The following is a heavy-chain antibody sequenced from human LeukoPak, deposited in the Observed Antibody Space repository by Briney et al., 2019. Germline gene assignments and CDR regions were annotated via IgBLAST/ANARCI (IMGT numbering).Heavy chain of an antibody. J-gene: IGHJ6*02. D-gene: IGHD1-7*01. CDR1: GSNLSSSW. V-gene: IGHV3-74*01. Sequence: PGGSLRLSCAASGSNLSSSWMHWVRQDPGRGLVWVSRISSGGGSRDYADSVKGRFTISRDNAKTTLYLQMNSLRPEDTAVYYCARDSGTQGPYYYGLDVWGQGTTVTVSS. CDR2: ISSGGGSR. CDR3: ARDSGTQGPYYYGLDV.